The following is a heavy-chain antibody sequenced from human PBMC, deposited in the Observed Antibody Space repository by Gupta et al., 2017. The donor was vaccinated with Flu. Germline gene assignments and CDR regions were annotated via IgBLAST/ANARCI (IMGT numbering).Heavy chain of an antibody. J-gene: IGHJ2*01. D-gene: IGHD3-22*01. CDR2: IYTSGST. CDR3: ARDEYYYDSSGYYAGGVNWYFDL. V-gene: IGHV4-61*02. CDR1: GGPISSGSYY. Sequence: QVQLQESGPGLVKPSQTLSLTCTVSGGPISSGSYYWSWIRQPAGKGLEWIGRIYTSGSTNYNPSLKSRVTISVDTSKNQFSLKLSSVTAADTAVYYCARDEYYYDSSGYYAGGVNWYFDLWGRGSLVTVSS.